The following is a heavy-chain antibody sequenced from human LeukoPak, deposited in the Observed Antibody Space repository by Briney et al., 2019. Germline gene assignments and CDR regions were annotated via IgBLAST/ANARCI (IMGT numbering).Heavy chain of an antibody. D-gene: IGHD3-3*01. CDR3: AKGPLRFLEWSPPRAYYFDY. CDR1: GFTFSTYA. CDR2: ISGSGGRT. V-gene: IGHV3-23*01. Sequence: PGGSLRLSCAASGFTFSTYAMSWVRQAPGKGLEWVSAISGSGGRTYYADSVKGRFTISRDNSKNTLYLQMNSLRAEDTAVYYSAKGPLRFLEWSPPRAYYFDYWGQGTLVTVSS. J-gene: IGHJ4*02.